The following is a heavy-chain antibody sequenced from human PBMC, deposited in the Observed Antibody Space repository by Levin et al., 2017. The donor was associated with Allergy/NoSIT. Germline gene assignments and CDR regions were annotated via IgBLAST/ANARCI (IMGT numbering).Heavy chain of an antibody. J-gene: IGHJ4*02. D-gene: IGHD2-15*01. CDR1: GYTFTGYY. V-gene: IGHV1-2*02. CDR3: ALAGCSGGSCYSGLAY. CDR2: INPNSGGT. Sequence: ASVKVSCKASGYTFTGYYMHWVRQAPGQGLEWMGWINPNSGGTNYAQKFQGRVTMTRDTSISTAYMELSRLRSDDTAVYYCALAGCSGGSCYSGLAYWGQGTLVTVSS.